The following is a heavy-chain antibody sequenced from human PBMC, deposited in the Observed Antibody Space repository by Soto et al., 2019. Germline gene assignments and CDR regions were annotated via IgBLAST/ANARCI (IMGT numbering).Heavy chain of an antibody. Sequence: EVQLVESGGGLVKPGGSLRLSCAASGFTFSNAWMNWVRQAPGKGLEWVGRIKSKTGGGTTDYAAPVKGRFTISRDDSKNTLYLQMNSLKTEDTAVYYCTTVSKQWLVRFGKWGQGTLVTVSS. CDR1: GFTFSNAW. D-gene: IGHD6-19*01. J-gene: IGHJ4*02. CDR3: TTVSKQWLVRFGK. CDR2: IKSKTGGGTT. V-gene: IGHV3-15*07.